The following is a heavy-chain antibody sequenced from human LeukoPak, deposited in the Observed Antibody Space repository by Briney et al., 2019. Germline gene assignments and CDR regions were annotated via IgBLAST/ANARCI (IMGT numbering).Heavy chain of an antibody. V-gene: IGHV3-30-3*01. CDR2: ISYDGSNK. D-gene: IGHD1-26*01. Sequence: HPGGSLRLSCAASGFTFSIYAMHWVRQAPGKGLEWVAVISYDGSNKYYADSVKGRFTISRDNSKNTLYLQMNSLRAEDTAVYYCAREVGATIGLVHAFDIWGQGTMVTVSS. CDR1: GFTFSIYA. J-gene: IGHJ3*02. CDR3: AREVGATIGLVHAFDI.